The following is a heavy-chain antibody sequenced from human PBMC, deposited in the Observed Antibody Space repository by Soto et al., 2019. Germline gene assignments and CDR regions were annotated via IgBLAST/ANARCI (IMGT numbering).Heavy chain of an antibody. D-gene: IGHD2-21*02. V-gene: IGHV4-59*01. CDR1: GGSISGYY. CDR2: MYKTGST. CDR3: ARDLWGYCGTDCYPLDV. J-gene: IGHJ6*02. Sequence: PSETLSLTCTVSGGSISGYYWSWIRQPPGKGLEWIGYMYKTGSTVYNPSFKSRVTISVDTSKNQFSLKLNSVTAADTAVYYCARDLWGYCGTDCYPLDVWGQGTTVTAP.